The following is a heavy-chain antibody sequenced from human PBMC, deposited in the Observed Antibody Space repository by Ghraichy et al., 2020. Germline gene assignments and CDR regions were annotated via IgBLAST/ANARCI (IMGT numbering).Heavy chain of an antibody. CDR2: IKQDGSEN. V-gene: IGHV3-7*01. Sequence: GGSLRLSCAASGFTFGNCWMSWVRQAPGKGLEWVANIKQDGSENYYVDSVKGRFTISRDNAKSSLYLQMNSLRAEDTAVYYCARLRGTATNFDYWGQGTLVTVSS. CDR1: GFTFGNCW. D-gene: IGHD4-17*01. CDR3: ARLRGTATNFDY. J-gene: IGHJ4*02.